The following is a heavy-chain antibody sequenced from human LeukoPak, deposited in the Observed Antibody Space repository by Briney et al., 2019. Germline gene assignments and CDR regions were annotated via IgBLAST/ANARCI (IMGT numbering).Heavy chain of an antibody. Sequence: ASVKVSCKASGYTFTNYDINWVRQAAGQGLEWMGWMNPNSGNTGFAQKFQDRVTLTRNTSISTAYMELSSLRSEDTAVYYCARMNYYDSSGEDNSFDPWGQGTLVTVSS. D-gene: IGHD3-22*01. CDR3: ARMNYYDSSGEDNSFDP. CDR2: MNPNSGNT. J-gene: IGHJ5*02. V-gene: IGHV1-8*01. CDR1: GYTFTNYD.